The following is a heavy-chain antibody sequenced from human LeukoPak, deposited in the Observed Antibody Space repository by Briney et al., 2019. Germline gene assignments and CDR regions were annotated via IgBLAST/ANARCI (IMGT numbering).Heavy chain of an antibody. CDR1: GFTFDDYD. V-gene: IGHV3-20*04. CDR2: INWNGGST. J-gene: IGHJ5*02. D-gene: IGHD6-13*01. CDR3: ARPRGAAAGTFGFDP. Sequence: PGGSLRLSCAASGFTFDDYDMSWVRQAPGKGLEWVSGINWNGGSTGYADSVKGRFTISRDNSKNTLYLQMNSLRAEDTAVYYCARPRGAAAGTFGFDPWGQGTLVTVSS.